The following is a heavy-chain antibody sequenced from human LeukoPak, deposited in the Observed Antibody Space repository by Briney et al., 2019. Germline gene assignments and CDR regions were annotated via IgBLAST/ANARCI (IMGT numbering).Heavy chain of an antibody. Sequence: GGSLRLSCAASGFTFSSYEMNWVRQAPGKGLEWVSYISSSGSTIYYADSVKGRFTISRDNAKNSLYLQMNSLRTEDTAVYYCAKRDGYNSGPFDYWGQGTLVTVSS. V-gene: IGHV3-48*03. CDR3: AKRDGYNSGPFDY. CDR2: ISSSGSTI. CDR1: GFTFSSYE. J-gene: IGHJ4*02. D-gene: IGHD5-24*01.